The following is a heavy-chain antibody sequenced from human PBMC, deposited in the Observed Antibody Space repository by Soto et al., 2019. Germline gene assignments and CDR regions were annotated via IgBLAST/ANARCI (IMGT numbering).Heavy chain of an antibody. CDR3: ASSYYGSGSYYPGNY. D-gene: IGHD3-10*01. CDR1: GFTVSSNY. CDR2: IYSGGST. V-gene: IGHV3-53*04. J-gene: IGHJ4*02. Sequence: GGSLRLSCAASGFTVSSNYMSWVRQAPGKGLEWVSVIYSGGSTYYADSVKVRFTISRHNSKNTLYLQMNSLRAEDTAVYYCASSYYGSGSYYPGNYWGQGTLVTVSS.